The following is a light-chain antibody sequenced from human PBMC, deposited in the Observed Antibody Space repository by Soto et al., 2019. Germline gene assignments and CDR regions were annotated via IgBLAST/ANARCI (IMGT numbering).Light chain of an antibody. CDR1: SNDVGSYKL. Sequence: QSALTQPASVSGSPGQSITISCTGTSNDVGSYKLVSWYQQHPDKAPKLMISEVTKRPSGVSTRFSGSKSGNTASLTISGLQPEDESDYYCCSYAGSNTWVFGGGTQLTVL. CDR2: EVT. CDR3: CSYAGSNTWV. V-gene: IGLV2-23*02. J-gene: IGLJ3*02.